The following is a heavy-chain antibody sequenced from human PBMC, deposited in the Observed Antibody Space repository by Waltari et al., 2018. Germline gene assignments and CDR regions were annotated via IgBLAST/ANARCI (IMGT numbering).Heavy chain of an antibody. Sequence: QVQLVQSGAEVKKPGASVKVSGKASGYTFTGYYMHWVRQSPGQGLEWMGWINPNSGGTNYAQKFQGRVTMTRDTSISTAYMELSRLRSDDTAVYYCAREDSSGWYGGFDYWGQGTLVTVSS. V-gene: IGHV1-2*02. D-gene: IGHD6-19*01. CDR3: AREDSSGWYGGFDY. CDR1: GYTFTGYY. CDR2: INPNSGGT. J-gene: IGHJ4*02.